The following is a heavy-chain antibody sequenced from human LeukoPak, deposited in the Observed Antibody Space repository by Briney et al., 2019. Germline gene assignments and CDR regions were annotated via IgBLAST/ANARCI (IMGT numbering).Heavy chain of an antibody. Sequence: GGSLRLSCAASGFTFSSYGMHWVRQAPGKGLEWVAVIWYDGSNKYYADSVKGRFTISRDNSKNTLYLQMNSLRAEDTAVYCCARANTATVDYWGQGTLVTVSS. CDR2: IWYDGSNK. J-gene: IGHJ4*02. CDR1: GFTFSSYG. V-gene: IGHV3-33*01. D-gene: IGHD5-18*01. CDR3: ARANTATVDY.